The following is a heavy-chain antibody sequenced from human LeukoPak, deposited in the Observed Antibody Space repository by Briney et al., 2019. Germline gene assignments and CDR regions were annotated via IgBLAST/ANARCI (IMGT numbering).Heavy chain of an antibody. J-gene: IGHJ4*02. CDR1: GFSFSDLF. D-gene: IGHD3-10*01. CDR2: TKSKAYSHTT. V-gene: IGHV3-72*01. Sequence: PGGSLRLSCAASGFSFSDLFIDWVRQAPGKGLGWVGRTKSKAYSHTTEYAASLKGRFTISRDDSEKSVYLHMNTLKTEDTAVYYCASIRGVMGYWGQGTLVTVSS. CDR3: ASIRGVMGY.